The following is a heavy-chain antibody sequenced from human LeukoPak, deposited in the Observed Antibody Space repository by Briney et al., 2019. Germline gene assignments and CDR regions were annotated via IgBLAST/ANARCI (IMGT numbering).Heavy chain of an antibody. J-gene: IGHJ4*02. CDR1: GGSFSGYY. Sequence: SSETLSLTCAVYGGSFSGYYWSWIRQPPGKGLEWIGEINHSGSTNYNPSLKSRVTISVDTSKNQFSLKLSSVTAADTAVYYCARGGCSSTSCYFDYWGQGTLVTVSS. CDR2: INHSGST. V-gene: IGHV4-34*01. D-gene: IGHD2-2*01. CDR3: ARGGCSSTSCYFDY.